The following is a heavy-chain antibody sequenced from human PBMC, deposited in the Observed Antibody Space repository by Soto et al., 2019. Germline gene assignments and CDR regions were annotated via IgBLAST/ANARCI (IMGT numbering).Heavy chain of an antibody. Sequence: QXQLVQSGAEVKXPGSSVKVSCKASXGTXXXXXISWXRQXXXXXXXXMGGIIPIFGTANYAQKFQGRVTITADKSTSTAYMELSSLRSEDTAVYYCARDDYVWGSYRYFDYWGQGTLVTVSS. CDR2: IIPIFGTA. J-gene: IGHJ4*02. CDR1: XGTXXXXX. D-gene: IGHD3-16*02. CDR3: ARDDYVWGSYRYFDY. V-gene: IGHV1-69*06.